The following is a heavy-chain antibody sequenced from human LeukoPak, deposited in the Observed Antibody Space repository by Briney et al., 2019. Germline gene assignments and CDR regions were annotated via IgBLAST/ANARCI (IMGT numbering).Heavy chain of an antibody. V-gene: IGHV3-23*01. J-gene: IGHJ4*02. CDR2: ISGGGDNT. Sequence: PGGSLRLSCPASGFTFSTYVMSWVGQAPGKGLVWVSGISGGGDNTYYADSVKGRFTISRDNSKNTLYLQMNSLRAEDTAVYYCAKGSGYDTDFDFWGQGTLVTVSS. D-gene: IGHD3-9*01. CDR1: GFTFSTYV. CDR3: AKGSGYDTDFDF.